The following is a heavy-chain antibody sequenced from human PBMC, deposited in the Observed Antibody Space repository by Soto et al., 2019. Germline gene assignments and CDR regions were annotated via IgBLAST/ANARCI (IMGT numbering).Heavy chain of an antibody. CDR2: IYYSGST. D-gene: IGHD1-26*01. CDR1: GGSISSYY. V-gene: IGHV4-59*01. CDR3: ARSFEGSYSGSYWKRGFDY. Sequence: QVQLQESGPGLVKPSETLSLTCTVSGGSISSYYWSWIRQPPGKGLEWIGYIYYSGSTNYNPSLKRRVTISVDTSKNQCSLKLSSVTAADTAVYYCARSFEGSYSGSYWKRGFDYWGQGTLVTVSS. J-gene: IGHJ4*02.